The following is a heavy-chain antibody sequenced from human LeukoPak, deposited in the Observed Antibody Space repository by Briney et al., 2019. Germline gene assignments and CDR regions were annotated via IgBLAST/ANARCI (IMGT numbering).Heavy chain of an antibody. CDR3: ARGELRYFDWLPPTFDY. D-gene: IGHD3-9*01. V-gene: IGHV3-48*01. CDR1: GFTFSRYS. Sequence: GGSLRLSCAASGFTFSRYSMNWVRQAPGKGLEWVSYISSSSSTIYYADSVKGRFTISRDNAKNSLYLQMNSLRAEDTAVYYCARGELRYFDWLPPTFDYWGQGTLVTVSS. J-gene: IGHJ4*02. CDR2: ISSSSSTI.